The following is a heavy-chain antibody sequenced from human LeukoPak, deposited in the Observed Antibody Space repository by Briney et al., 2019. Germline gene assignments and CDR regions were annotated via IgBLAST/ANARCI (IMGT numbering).Heavy chain of an antibody. CDR3: AIRIAVASPYYFDY. V-gene: IGHV4-59*12. D-gene: IGHD6-19*01. J-gene: IGHJ4*02. CDR2: ISYGGVT. Sequence: SETLSLTCTFSGGSISSYYRSWIRQPPGKGLEWIGFISYGGVTNYNPSLKSRVTISLDTSKNQFSLRLTSVTAADTAVYYCAIRIAVASPYYFDYWGRGTLVTVSS. CDR1: GGSISSYY.